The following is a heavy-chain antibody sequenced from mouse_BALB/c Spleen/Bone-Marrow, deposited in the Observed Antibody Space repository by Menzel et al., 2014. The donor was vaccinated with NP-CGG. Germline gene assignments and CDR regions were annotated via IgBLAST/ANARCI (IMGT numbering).Heavy chain of an antibody. Sequence: VKLMESGAELAKPGASVKMSCKASGYTLTSYWMHWVKQRPGQGLEWIGYINPSTGYTEYNQKFKDKATLTADKSSSTAYMQLSSLTSEDSAVYYCARGVGRAFDYWGQGTTLTVSS. CDR2: INPSTGYT. D-gene: IGHD4-1*01. J-gene: IGHJ2*01. CDR3: ARGVGRAFDY. V-gene: IGHV1-7*01. CDR1: GYTLTSYW.